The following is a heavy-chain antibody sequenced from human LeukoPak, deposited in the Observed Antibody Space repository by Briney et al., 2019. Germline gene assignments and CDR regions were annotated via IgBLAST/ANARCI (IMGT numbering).Heavy chain of an antibody. CDR2: ILYDGTNK. D-gene: IGHD2-15*01. CDR1: GFTFSSFG. Sequence: PGGSLRLSCAASGFTFSSFGMHWVRQAPGQGLEWVAFILYDGTNKYYADSVKGRFTISRDNSKNTLSLQMNSLRAEDTAVYYCARDAVVVVAATPSYFDYWGQGTLVTVSS. J-gene: IGHJ4*02. V-gene: IGHV3-30*02. CDR3: ARDAVVVVAATPSYFDY.